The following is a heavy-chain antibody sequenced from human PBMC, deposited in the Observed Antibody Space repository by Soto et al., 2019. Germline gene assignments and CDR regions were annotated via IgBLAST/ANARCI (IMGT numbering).Heavy chain of an antibody. V-gene: IGHV4-4*02. Sequence: QVQLQESGPGLVKPSGTLSLTCAVSGGSISTNNWWSWVRRPPGKGLEWIGEIYQSGNTNYNSSLKSRVTISIDKSRIEFSLNVRSVTAADTAVYYCARVMGVASGGPLAYWGQGALVSVSS. D-gene: IGHD2-15*01. CDR2: IYQSGNT. J-gene: IGHJ4*02. CDR1: GGSISTNNW. CDR3: ARVMGVASGGPLAY.